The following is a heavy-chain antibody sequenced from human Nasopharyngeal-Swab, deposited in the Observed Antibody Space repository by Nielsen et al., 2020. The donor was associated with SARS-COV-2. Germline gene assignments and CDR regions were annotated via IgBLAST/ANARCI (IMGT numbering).Heavy chain of an antibody. CDR2: IYYSGST. J-gene: IGHJ5*02. Sequence: WIRQPPGKGLEWIGSIYYSGSTYYNLSLKSRVTISVDTSKNQFSLKLSSVTAADTAVYYCARHGLSGITIFGVVIPKNWFDPWGQGTLVTVSS. V-gene: IGHV4-39*01. D-gene: IGHD3-3*01. CDR3: ARHGLSGITIFGVVIPKNWFDP.